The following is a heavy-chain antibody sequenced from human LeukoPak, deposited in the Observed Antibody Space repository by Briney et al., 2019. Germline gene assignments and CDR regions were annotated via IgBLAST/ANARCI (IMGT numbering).Heavy chain of an antibody. J-gene: IGHJ4*02. D-gene: IGHD3-9*01. CDR2: IKPDESEK. CDR1: GFTFSNYW. V-gene: IGHV3-7*03. CDR3: AKWGPYDILTGRIN. Sequence: PGGSLRLSCAASGFTFSNYWMTWVRQAPGKGLEWVANIKPDESEKYYVGSVKGRFTISRDNAKNSLYLQMNSLRAEDTAVYYCAKWGPYDILTGRINWGQGTLVTVS.